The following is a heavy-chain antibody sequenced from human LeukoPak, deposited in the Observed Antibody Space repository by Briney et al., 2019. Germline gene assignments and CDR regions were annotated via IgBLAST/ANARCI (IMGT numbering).Heavy chain of an antibody. CDR3: AKEDGYSSSWYGDSFDY. D-gene: IGHD6-13*01. V-gene: IGHV3-23*01. J-gene: IGHJ4*02. CDR2: ISGSGGST. Sequence: GGSLRLSCAASGFTFSSYAMSWVRQAPGKGLEWVSAISGSGGSTYYADPVKGRFTISRDNSKNTLYLQMNSLRAEDTAVYYCAKEDGYSSSWYGDSFDYWGQGTLVTVSS. CDR1: GFTFSSYA.